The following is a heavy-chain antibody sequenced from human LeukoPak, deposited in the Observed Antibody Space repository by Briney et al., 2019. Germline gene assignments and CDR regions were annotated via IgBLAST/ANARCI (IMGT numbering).Heavy chain of an antibody. CDR1: GFTFSSYS. J-gene: IGHJ3*02. CDR3: ARDQRKKGAFDI. V-gene: IGHV3-21*01. Sequence: PGGSLRLSCAASGFTFSSYSMNWVRQAPGKGLEWVSSISSSSSYIYYADSVKGRFTISRDNAKNSLYLQMNSLRAEDTAVYYCARDQRKKGAFDIWGQGTMVTVSS. CDR2: ISSSSSYI.